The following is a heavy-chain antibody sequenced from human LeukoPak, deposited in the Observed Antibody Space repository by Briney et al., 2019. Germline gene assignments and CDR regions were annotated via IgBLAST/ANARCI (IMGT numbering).Heavy chain of an antibody. CDR1: AFSNYW. V-gene: IGHV3-7*04. CDR3: ARSMGWRSAFDI. J-gene: IGHJ3*02. Sequence: PGGSLRLSCIASAFSNYWMAWVRQAPGKGLEWVANIKQDGSDKYYVDSVMGRFTISRDNAKNSLFLQMNSLRAEDTAVYYCARSMGWRSAFDIWGQGTMVTVSS. D-gene: IGHD6-19*01. CDR2: IKQDGSDK.